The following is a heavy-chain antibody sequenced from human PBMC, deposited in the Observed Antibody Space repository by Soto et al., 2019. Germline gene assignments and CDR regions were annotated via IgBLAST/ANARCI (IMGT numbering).Heavy chain of an antibody. V-gene: IGHV3-7*05. CDR1: GFTFSSYW. Sequence: EVQLVESGGGLVQPGGSLRLSCAASGFTFSSYWMSWVRQAPGKGLEWVANIKQDGSEKYYVDSVKGRFTISRDNAKNPLYLQMNSLRAEDSAVYYCASAMGSYYVDYWGQGTLVTVSS. CDR3: ASAMGSYYVDY. D-gene: IGHD3-10*01. J-gene: IGHJ4*02. CDR2: IKQDGSEK.